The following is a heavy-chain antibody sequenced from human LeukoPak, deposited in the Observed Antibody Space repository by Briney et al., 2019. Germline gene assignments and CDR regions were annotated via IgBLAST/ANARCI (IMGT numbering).Heavy chain of an antibody. CDR3: AKDRDTVTLTEAFDI. D-gene: IGHD4-17*01. V-gene: IGHV3-53*01. J-gene: IGHJ3*02. CDR2: IYSGGST. Sequence: GGSLRLSCAASGFTVSSNYMSWVRQAPGKGLEWVSVIYSGGSTYYADSVKGRFTISRDNSKNTLYLQMNSLRAEDTAVYYCAKDRDTVTLTEAFDIWGQGTMVTVSS. CDR1: GFTVSSNY.